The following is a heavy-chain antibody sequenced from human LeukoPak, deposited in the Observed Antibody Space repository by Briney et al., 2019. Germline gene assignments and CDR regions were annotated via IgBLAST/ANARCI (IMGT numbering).Heavy chain of an antibody. V-gene: IGHV3-72*01. J-gene: IGHJ6*02. Sequence: GGSLRLSWAASGFTFSDHYMDWVRQAPGKGREWVGRTINKAKSYTTEYVASAKGRFIISRDDSKNSVYLQMNSLKTEDTAVYYCARGSTALTAYYYGMDVWGQGTTVTVSS. CDR3: ARGSTALTAYYYGMDV. CDR1: GFTFSDHY. D-gene: IGHD5/OR15-5a*01. CDR2: TINKAKSYTT.